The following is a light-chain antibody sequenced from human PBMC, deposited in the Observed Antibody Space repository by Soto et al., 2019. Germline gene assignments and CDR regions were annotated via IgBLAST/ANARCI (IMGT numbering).Light chain of an antibody. CDR2: DAS. CDR1: QSISSW. CDR3: QQYDSFSVT. Sequence: DMQMTQSPSTLSASVGDRVSITCRASQSISSWLAWYQQKPGKAPKPLIYDASSLESGVPSRFSGSGSGTEFTLTISSLQPDDFATYYCQQYDSFSVTFGQGTKVDIK. J-gene: IGKJ1*01. V-gene: IGKV1-5*01.